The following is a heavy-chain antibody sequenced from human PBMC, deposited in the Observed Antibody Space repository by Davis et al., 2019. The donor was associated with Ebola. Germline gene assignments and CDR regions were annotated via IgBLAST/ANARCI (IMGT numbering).Heavy chain of an antibody. Sequence: GESLKISCAASGFTFSSYAMSWVRQAPGKGLEWVSSISSSSSYIYYADSVKGRFTISRDNAKNSLYLQMNSLRAEDTAVYYCASGSQSRNYYYYGMDVWGQGTTVTVSS. CDR3: ASGSQSRNYYYYGMDV. CDR2: ISSSSSYI. CDR1: GFTFSSYA. V-gene: IGHV3-21*01. J-gene: IGHJ6*02.